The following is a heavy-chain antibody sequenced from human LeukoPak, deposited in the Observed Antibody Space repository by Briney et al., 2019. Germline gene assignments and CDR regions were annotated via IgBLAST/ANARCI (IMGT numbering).Heavy chain of an antibody. V-gene: IGHV3-21*06. J-gene: IGHJ4*02. CDR2: IDSSGGYM. CDR3: LRGDRRDY. CDR1: GFTFNTYS. Sequence: GGSLRLSCEAPGFTFNTYSMNWARQAPGKGLEWVSSIDSSGGYMFYADSVKGRFIISRDNAKDSLYLQMNSLRVEDTAVYYCLRGDRRDYWGQGTLVTVSS.